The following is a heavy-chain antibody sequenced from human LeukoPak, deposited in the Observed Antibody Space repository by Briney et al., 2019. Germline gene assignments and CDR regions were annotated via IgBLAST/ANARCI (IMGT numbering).Heavy chain of an antibody. Sequence: SETLSLTCAVSGGSISSGGYSWSWIRQPPGKGLEWIGYIYHSGSTYYNPSLKSRVTISVDRSKNQFSLKLSSVTAADTAVYYCARVSTYFYGSAAFDIWGQGTMVTVSS. CDR1: GGSISSGGYS. J-gene: IGHJ3*02. CDR2: IYHSGST. CDR3: ARVSTYFYGSAAFDI. D-gene: IGHD3-10*01. V-gene: IGHV4-30-2*01.